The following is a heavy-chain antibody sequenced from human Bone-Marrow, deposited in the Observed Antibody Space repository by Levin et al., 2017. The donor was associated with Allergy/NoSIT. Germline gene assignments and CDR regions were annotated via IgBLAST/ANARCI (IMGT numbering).Heavy chain of an antibody. J-gene: IGHJ4*02. CDR2: TFYTGST. CDR1: GDSINNAKYY. V-gene: IGHV4-39*01. CDR3: ARHFGPVVDTVIDY. Sequence: PGGSLRLSCSVSGDSINNAKYYWGWIRQPPGKGLEWIGTTFYTGSTYYNPSLESRVAISVDTSTNHFSLRPSSVTAAYTAVDYCARHFGPVVDTVIDYWGQGALVTVSS. D-gene: IGHD5-18*01.